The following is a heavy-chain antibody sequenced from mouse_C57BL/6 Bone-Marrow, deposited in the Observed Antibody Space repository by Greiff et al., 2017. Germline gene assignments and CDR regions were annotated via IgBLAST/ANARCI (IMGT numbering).Heavy chain of an antibody. CDR1: GFTFSDYY. D-gene: IGHD2-3*01. J-gene: IGHJ4*01. CDR3: ARRGYDGYYDYAMDY. Sequence: DVHLVESGGGLVQPGGSLKLSCAASGFTFSDYYMYWVRQTPEKRLEWVAYISNGGGSTYYTDTVKGLFTISRDNAKNTLYLQMSRLKSEDTAMYYCARRGYDGYYDYAMDYWGQGTSVTVSA. V-gene: IGHV5-12*01. CDR2: ISNGGGST.